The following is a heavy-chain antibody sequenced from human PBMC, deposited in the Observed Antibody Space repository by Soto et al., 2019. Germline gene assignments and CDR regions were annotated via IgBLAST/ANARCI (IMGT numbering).Heavy chain of an antibody. CDR2: IKEDGGEK. CDR1: GFTFSHYW. J-gene: IGHJ4*02. Sequence: EVQLVESGGGLVQPGGSLRLACAGSGFTFSHYWMTWVRQAPGKGLEWVANIKEDGGEKYYVDSVKGRFTISRDNAKNSLYLQMNSLRAEDTAVYYCARDTRVFDYWGQGTLVTVSS. CDR3: ARDTRVFDY. V-gene: IGHV3-7*01.